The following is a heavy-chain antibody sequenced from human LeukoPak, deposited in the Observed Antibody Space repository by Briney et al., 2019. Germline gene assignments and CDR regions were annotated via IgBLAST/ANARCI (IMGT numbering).Heavy chain of an antibody. CDR3: ARAVIGPDY. V-gene: IGHV3-30*04. D-gene: IGHD3-16*02. J-gene: IGHJ4*02. Sequence: GRSLRLYCAASGFTFSSYAMHWVRQAPGKGLEWVAVISYDGSNKYYADSVKGRFTISRDNSKNTLYLQMNSLRAEDTAVYYCARAVIGPDYWGQGTLVTVSS. CDR1: GFTFSSYA. CDR2: ISYDGSNK.